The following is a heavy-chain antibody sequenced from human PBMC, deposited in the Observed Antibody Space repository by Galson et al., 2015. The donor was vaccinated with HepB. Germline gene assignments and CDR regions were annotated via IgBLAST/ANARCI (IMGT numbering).Heavy chain of an antibody. J-gene: IGHJ4*02. CDR2: ISSSSSYI. Sequence: SLRLSCAASGFTFSSYSMNWVRQAPGKGLEWVSSISSSSSYIYYADSVKGRFTISRDNAKNSLYLQMNSLRAEDTAVYYCARDYWGADILTGPTYYFDYWGQGTLVTVSS. V-gene: IGHV3-21*01. CDR1: GFTFSSYS. CDR3: ARDYWGADILTGPTYYFDY. D-gene: IGHD3-9*01.